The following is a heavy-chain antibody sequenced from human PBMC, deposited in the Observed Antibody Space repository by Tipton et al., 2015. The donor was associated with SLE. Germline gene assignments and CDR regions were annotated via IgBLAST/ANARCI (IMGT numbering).Heavy chain of an antibody. D-gene: IGHD3-10*01. J-gene: IGHJ3*02. CDR1: GGSISSGDNY. Sequence: TLSLTCTVSGGSISSGDNYWSWIRQPPGKGLEWIGYIHYSGSSYYNPSLKSRVTISVNTSKNLFSLKLSSVTAADTAVYYCARGSWGSDAFDIWGQGTVVTVSS. V-gene: IGHV4-30-4*01. CDR2: IHYSGSS. CDR3: ARGSWGSDAFDI.